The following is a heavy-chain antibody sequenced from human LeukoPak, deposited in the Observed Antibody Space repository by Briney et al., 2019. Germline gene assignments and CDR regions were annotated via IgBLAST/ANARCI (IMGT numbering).Heavy chain of an antibody. J-gene: IGHJ4*02. CDR2: VSGSGGST. CDR1: GFTFSSYA. D-gene: IGHD5-12*01. CDR3: VRMTATKFDY. Sequence: GGSLRLSCAASGFTFSSYAMSWVRQAPGKGLEWVSAVSGSGGSTYYADSVKGRFTISRDNSKNTLFLQMNSLRAEDTAVYFCVRMTATKFDYWGQGTLVTVSS. V-gene: IGHV3-23*01.